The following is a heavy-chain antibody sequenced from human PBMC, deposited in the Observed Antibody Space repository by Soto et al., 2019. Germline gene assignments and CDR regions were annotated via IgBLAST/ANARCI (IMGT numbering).Heavy chain of an antibody. CDR2: MTGSGGDI. CDR1: GFSFSRYA. D-gene: IGHD2-21*01. CDR3: AKDAVYNDGLWLVSN. Sequence: EVQLLESGGGLVQPGGSLRLSCAASGFSFSRYAMMWVRQAPGKGQEWVAGMTGSGGDIRYADSVKGRFTISKDNSKNTLYLQMNSLRAEDTAIYYCAKDAVYNDGLWLVSNWGQGTLFTVSS. J-gene: IGHJ4*02. V-gene: IGHV3-23*01.